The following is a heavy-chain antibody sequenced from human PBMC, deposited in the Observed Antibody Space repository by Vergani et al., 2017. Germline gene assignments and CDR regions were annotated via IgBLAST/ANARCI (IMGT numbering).Heavy chain of an antibody. D-gene: IGHD2-21*02. J-gene: IGHJ3*02. CDR1: GGPISSYY. CDR2: IYYSGST. CDR3: ARNPYGGGDCYSDAFDI. Sequence: QVQLQESGPGLVKPSETLSLTRTVSGGPISSYYWSWIRQPPGKGLEWVGYIYYSGSTNYNPSLKSRVTISVYTSKNQFSLKLSFVTAADKAVYYCARNPYGGGDCYSDAFDIWGQGTMVTVSS. V-gene: IGHV4-59*01.